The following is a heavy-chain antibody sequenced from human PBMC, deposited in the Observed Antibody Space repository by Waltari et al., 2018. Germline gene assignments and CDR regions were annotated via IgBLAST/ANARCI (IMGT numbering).Heavy chain of an antibody. J-gene: IGHJ3*02. CDR1: GYTLTELS. V-gene: IGHV1-24*01. CDR3: ATGRITMIVVGHAFDI. D-gene: IGHD3-22*01. Sequence: QVQLVQSGAEVKKPGASVKVSCKVSGYTLTELSMHWVRQAPGKGLEWMGGFDPEDGETIYAQKFRGRVTMTGDTSTDTAYMELSSLRSEDTAVYYCATGRITMIVVGHAFDIWGQGTMVTVSS. CDR2: FDPEDGET.